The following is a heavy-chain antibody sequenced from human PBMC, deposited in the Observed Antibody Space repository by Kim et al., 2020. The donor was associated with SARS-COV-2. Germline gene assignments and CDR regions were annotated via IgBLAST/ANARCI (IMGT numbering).Heavy chain of an antibody. CDR3: ARRGWLQSFDY. Sequence: SETLSLTCAVYGGSFSGYYWSWIRQPPGKGLEWIGEINHSGSTNYNPSLKSRVTISVDTSKNQFSLKLSSVTAADTAVYYCARRGWLQSFDYWGQGTLVTVSS. J-gene: IGHJ4*02. D-gene: IGHD5-12*01. CDR2: INHSGST. CDR1: GGSFSGYY. V-gene: IGHV4-34*01.